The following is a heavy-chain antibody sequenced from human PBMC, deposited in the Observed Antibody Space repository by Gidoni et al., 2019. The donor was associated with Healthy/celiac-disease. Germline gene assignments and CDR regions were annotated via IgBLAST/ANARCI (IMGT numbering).Heavy chain of an antibody. CDR2: ISSSSSYI. CDR3: AREGMDTAMVTDDAFDI. Sequence: EVQLVESGGGLVKPGGSLRLSCAASGFTFSSYSMNWVRHAPGKGLEWVSSISSSSSYIYYADSVNGRFTISRDNAKNSLYLQMNSLRAEDTAVYYCAREGMDTAMVTDDAFDIWGQGTMVTVSS. J-gene: IGHJ3*02. D-gene: IGHD5-18*01. CDR1: GFTFSSYS. V-gene: IGHV3-21*01.